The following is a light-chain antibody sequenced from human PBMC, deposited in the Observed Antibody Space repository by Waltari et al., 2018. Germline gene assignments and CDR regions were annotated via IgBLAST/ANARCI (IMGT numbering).Light chain of an antibody. V-gene: IGKV1-8*01. Sequence: AIRMTQSPSSFSASTGDRVTITCRASQRISSYLAWYQQKPGKAPKLLIYAASTLQSGVPSRFSGSGSGTDFTLTISCLQSEDFATYYCQQYYSYPRTFGQGTKVEIK. CDR3: QQYYSYPRT. J-gene: IGKJ1*01. CDR2: AAS. CDR1: QRISSY.